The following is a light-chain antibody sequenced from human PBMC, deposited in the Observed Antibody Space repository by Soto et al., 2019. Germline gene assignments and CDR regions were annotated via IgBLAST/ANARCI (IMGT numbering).Light chain of an antibody. CDR3: QQRYNWPAT. J-gene: IGKJ5*01. CDR2: ATS. V-gene: IGKV3D-11*01. CDR1: QGITNY. Sequence: EILLTQSPSTLSLSPGERATLSCRASQGITNYVGWYQQKPGQAPRLLIYATSNRATGIPARFSGSGSGTDFTLTISSLEPEDFSVYYCQQRYNWPATFGQGTRLEIK.